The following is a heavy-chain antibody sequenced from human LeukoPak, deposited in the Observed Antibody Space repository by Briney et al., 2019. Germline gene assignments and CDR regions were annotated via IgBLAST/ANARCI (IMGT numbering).Heavy chain of an antibody. CDR3: VRHSIAGYYYLDV. CDR2: GYHTGAT. Sequence: SETLSLTCAVSGYSISSGHYWGWIRQPPGKGLEWIGSGYHTGATYYNPSLESRVIISLDMSKNQISLKVTSVTAADTAVYHCVRHSIAGYYYLDVWGKGTTVTVSS. V-gene: IGHV4-38-2*01. CDR1: GYSISSGHY. J-gene: IGHJ6*03. D-gene: IGHD2/OR15-2a*01.